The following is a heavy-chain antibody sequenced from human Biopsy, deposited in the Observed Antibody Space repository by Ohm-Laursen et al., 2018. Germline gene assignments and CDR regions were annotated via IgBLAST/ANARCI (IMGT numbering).Heavy chain of an antibody. J-gene: IGHJ4*02. V-gene: IGHV4-31*03. CDR1: GGSISIGGSY. Sequence: TLSLTCPVSGGSISIGGSYWSWIRQHPGKGLEWIGYIYYNGNTNYNPSLKSRVSMSVDTSKNQFSLKLSSVTVADTAVYFCARDRGQNYFDYWGQGIPVTVSS. CDR2: IYYNGNT. CDR3: ARDRGQNYFDY.